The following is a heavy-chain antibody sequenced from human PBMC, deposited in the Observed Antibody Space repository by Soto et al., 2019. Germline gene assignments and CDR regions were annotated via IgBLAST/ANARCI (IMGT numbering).Heavy chain of an antibody. V-gene: IGHV3-30*03. CDR1: GFTFNRYG. CDR3: ATGRSTRFDP. Sequence: PGGSLRLFCVASGFTFNRYGMHWVRQAPGKGLEWVAEISFDGTAKYYAESVKGRFTVSRDNGNNTLHLEMNSLGAKATAVYFCATGRSTRFDPWGQGTLVTVSS. D-gene: IGHD1-1*01. J-gene: IGHJ5*02. CDR2: ISFDGTAK.